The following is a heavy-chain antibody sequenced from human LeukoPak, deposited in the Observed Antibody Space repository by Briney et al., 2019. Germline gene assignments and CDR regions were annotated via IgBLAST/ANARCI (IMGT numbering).Heavy chain of an antibody. CDR3: ALNSGSGSYYYFDY. CDR1: GFTFSSYG. Sequence: GGSLRLSCAASGFTFSSYGMPWVRQAPGKGLEWVAVISYDGSNKYYADSVKGRFTISRDNSKNTLYLQMNSLRAEDTAVYYCALNSGSGSYYYFDYWGQGTLVTVSS. CDR2: ISYDGSNK. V-gene: IGHV3-30*03. D-gene: IGHD1-26*01. J-gene: IGHJ4*02.